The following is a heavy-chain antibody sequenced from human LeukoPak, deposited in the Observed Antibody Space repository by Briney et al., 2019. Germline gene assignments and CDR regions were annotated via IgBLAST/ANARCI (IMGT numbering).Heavy chain of an antibody. D-gene: IGHD3-22*01. V-gene: IGHV3-30-3*01. Sequence: GGSLRLSCAASGFTSSSYAMHWVRQAPGKGLEWVAVISYDGSNKYYADSVKGRFTISRDNSKNTLYLQMNSLRAEDTAVYYCARVFYLLPYYYDSSGYRPLNDYWGQGTLVTVSS. CDR3: ARVFYLLPYYYDSSGYRPLNDY. J-gene: IGHJ4*02. CDR2: ISYDGSNK. CDR1: GFTSSSYA.